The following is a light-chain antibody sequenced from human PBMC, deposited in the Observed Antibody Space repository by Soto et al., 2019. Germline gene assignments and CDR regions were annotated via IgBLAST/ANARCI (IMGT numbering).Light chain of an antibody. J-gene: IGKJ1*01. CDR1: QSVDSSF. Sequence: EIVLTQSPGSLSLSPGERATLSCRASQSVDSSFFAWYQQKPGQAPRLLIYGASNRATGIPDRFSGSGSGRDFTLTIIRLEPEDFSVYYCQQYVSSVTFGQGTTVEIK. CDR3: QQYVSSVT. V-gene: IGKV3-20*01. CDR2: GAS.